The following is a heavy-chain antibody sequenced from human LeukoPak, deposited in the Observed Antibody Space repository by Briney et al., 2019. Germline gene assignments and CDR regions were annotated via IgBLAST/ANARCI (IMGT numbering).Heavy chain of an antibody. J-gene: IGHJ4*02. CDR3: ARLKSDGGVLDY. Sequence: GGSLRLSCQTSGFTFGNYAMSWVRQAQGKELEWISAISTNGVNTYYADSVKGRFTISRDNSRHTLSLQMNSLRAEDTAVYYCARLKSDGGVLDYWGQGTLVTVSS. D-gene: IGHD3-16*01. CDR1: GFTFGNYA. CDR2: ISTNGVNT. V-gene: IGHV3-23*01.